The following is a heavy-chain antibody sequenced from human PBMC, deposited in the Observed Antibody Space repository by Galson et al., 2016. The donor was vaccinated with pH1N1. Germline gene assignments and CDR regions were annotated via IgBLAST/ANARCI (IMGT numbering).Heavy chain of an antibody. CDR3: AKVDISSRSYFFDS. Sequence: SLRLSCAASGFTFSHYWMSWVRQAPGKGLEWVANIKENGSEKYYLDSVKGRFTISRDSAKNTLYLQMNGLRADDTAIYYCAKVDISSRSYFFDSWGQGTLVTVSS. CDR2: IKENGSEK. CDR1: GFTFSHYW. J-gene: IGHJ4*02. D-gene: IGHD2-15*01. V-gene: IGHV3-7*03.